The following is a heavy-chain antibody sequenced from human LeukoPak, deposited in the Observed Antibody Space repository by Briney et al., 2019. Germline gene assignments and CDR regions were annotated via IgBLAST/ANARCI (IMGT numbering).Heavy chain of an antibody. CDR2: IIPIFGTA. Sequence: SGKVSCKASGGTFSSNAISWVRQAPGQGLEWMGGIIPIFGTANYAQKFEGRVTITTDESTSTAYMELSSMRSEDTAVYYCARLFIGARDSSGYYYGSYYFDYWGQGTLVTVSS. J-gene: IGHJ4*02. V-gene: IGHV1-69*05. CDR1: GGTFSSNA. CDR3: ARLFIGARDSSGYYYGSYYFDY. D-gene: IGHD3-22*01.